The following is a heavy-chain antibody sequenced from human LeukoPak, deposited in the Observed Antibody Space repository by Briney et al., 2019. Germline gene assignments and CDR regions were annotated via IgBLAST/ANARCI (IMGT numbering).Heavy chain of an antibody. D-gene: IGHD2-2*01. CDR1: DDSFRTHY. CDR3: AKDRCSSTSCYLFDY. CDR2: ISSIGST. V-gene: IGHV4-59*11. Sequence: SETLSLTCSVSDDSFRTHYWTWIRQPPGKGLEWIGYISSIGSTNYNPSLKSRVTISVDTSKKRFSLKMTSVTAADTAVYYCAKDRCSSTSCYLFDYWGQGTLVTVSS. J-gene: IGHJ4*02.